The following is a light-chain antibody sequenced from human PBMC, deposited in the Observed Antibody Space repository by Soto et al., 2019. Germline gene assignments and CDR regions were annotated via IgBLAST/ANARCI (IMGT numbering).Light chain of an antibody. CDR1: SSTIGNNP. CDR3: AAWHDSLNGPV. J-gene: IGLJ2*01. Sequence: QLVLTQPPSASGTPGQRVTISCSGSSSTIGNNPVKWYQQLPGTAPKVLIYGNNLRPSGVPDRFSGSKSGTSASLAISGLQSEDEADYYCAAWHDSLNGPVFGGGTKLTVL. V-gene: IGLV1-44*01. CDR2: GNN.